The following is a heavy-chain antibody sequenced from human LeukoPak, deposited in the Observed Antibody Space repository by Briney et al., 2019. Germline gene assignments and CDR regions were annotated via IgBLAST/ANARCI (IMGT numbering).Heavy chain of an antibody. CDR3: ATTTRSSWSPFDY. CDR1: VFNLHSFP. CDR2: ISSGGSTI. D-gene: IGHD6-13*01. Sequence: PGGSLRLSCVVSVFNLHSFPMNWVRQAPGKGLEWVSYISSGGSTIYYRDSVKGRFTISRDNGKSSLYLQMNSLRVEDTAVYYCATTTRSSWSPFDYWGQGTLVSVSS. J-gene: IGHJ4*02. V-gene: IGHV3-48*01.